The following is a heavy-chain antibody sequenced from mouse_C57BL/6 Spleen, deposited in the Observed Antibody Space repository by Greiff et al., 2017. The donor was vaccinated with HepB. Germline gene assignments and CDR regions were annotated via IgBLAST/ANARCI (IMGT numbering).Heavy chain of an antibody. CDR3: AKTTVVATNAMDY. V-gene: IGHV1-19*01. CDR2: INPYNGGT. D-gene: IGHD1-1*01. Sequence: VQLQQSGPVLVKPGASVKMSCKASGYTFTDYYMNWVKQSHGKSFEWIGVINPYNGGTSYNQKFKGKATLTVDKSSSTAYMELNSLTSEDSAVYYCAKTTVVATNAMDYWGQGTSVTVSS. CDR1: GYTFTDYY. J-gene: IGHJ4*01.